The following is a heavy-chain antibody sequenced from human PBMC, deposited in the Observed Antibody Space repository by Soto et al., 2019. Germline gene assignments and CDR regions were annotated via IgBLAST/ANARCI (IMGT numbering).Heavy chain of an antibody. J-gene: IGHJ4*02. CDR3: VKDGGYCSSTTCYSPRNHYFDS. V-gene: IGHV3-7*03. CDR1: GFTFSDYW. Sequence: VGSLRLSCAASGFTFSDYWMSWVRQAPGKGPEWVANIKFDGSEKQYVDSVKGRFSISRDNSRNSLFLQMNSLRAGDTAVYYCVKDGGYCSSTTCYSPRNHYFDSWGQGTPVTVSS. D-gene: IGHD2-2*01. CDR2: IKFDGSEK.